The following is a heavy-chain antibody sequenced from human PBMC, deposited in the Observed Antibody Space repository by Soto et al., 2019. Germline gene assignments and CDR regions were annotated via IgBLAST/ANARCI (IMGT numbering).Heavy chain of an antibody. V-gene: IGHV4-34*01. CDR3: ERGSRMRIPAASGRDYYYHGLDV. D-gene: IGHD2-15*01. Sequence: QVQLQQWGAGLLKPSETLSLNCAVYGGSFSGYYWSWIRQPPGKGLEWIGEINHRGSINYNPSLKSRGTMSVGTSKNQFYLKLNSVTAADTAVFYCERGSRMRIPAASGRDYYYHGLDVWGQGTAVTVSS. J-gene: IGHJ6*02. CDR1: GGSFSGYY. CDR2: INHRGSI.